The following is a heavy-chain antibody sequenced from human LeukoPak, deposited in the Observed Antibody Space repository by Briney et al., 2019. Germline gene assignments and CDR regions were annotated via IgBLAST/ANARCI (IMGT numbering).Heavy chain of an antibody. D-gene: IGHD2-21*02. Sequence: GGSLRLSCAASGFTFSDYYMSWIRQAPGKGLEWVSYISSSGNTIYYADSVKGRFTISRDNARNSLHLQMNSLRADDTAVYYCARNRGATAGTFDYWGPGTLVTVSS. CDR2: ISSSGNTI. CDR1: GFTFSDYY. CDR3: ARNRGATAGTFDY. V-gene: IGHV3-11*01. J-gene: IGHJ4*02.